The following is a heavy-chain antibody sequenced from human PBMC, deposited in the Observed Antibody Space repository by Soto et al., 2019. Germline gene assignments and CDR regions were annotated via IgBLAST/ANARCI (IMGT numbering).Heavy chain of an antibody. V-gene: IGHV3-21*01. CDR1: GFTFSSYS. CDR3: ARGSIVATSLTPFDF. Sequence: EVQLVESGGGLVKPGGSLRLSCAASGFTFSSYSMNWVRQAPGKGLEWVSSISASSSYIYYADSVEGRFTVSRDNAKNSLYLQINSLRDEDTAVYYCARGSIVATSLTPFDFWGQGTLVIVSS. J-gene: IGHJ4*02. D-gene: IGHD5-12*01. CDR2: ISASSSYI.